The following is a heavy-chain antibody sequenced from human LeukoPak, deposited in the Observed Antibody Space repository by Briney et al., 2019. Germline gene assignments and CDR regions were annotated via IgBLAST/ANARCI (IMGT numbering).Heavy chain of an antibody. V-gene: IGHV4-59*01. CDR3: ARGWTGTVAGWFDP. CDR2: ISYIGCT. Sequence: SGTLSLTCTVSGDSITTSYWSWIGRPPGKGLDGIGYISYIGCTSYNPCLMSRVTISIDTSKKQISLNLTSVTPADKAVYYCARGWTGTVAGWFDPWGQGTLVTVSS. CDR1: GDSITTSY. J-gene: IGHJ5*02. D-gene: IGHD1-7*01.